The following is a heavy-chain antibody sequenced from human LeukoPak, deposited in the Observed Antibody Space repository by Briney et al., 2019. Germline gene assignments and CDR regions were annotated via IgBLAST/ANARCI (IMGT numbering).Heavy chain of an antibody. CDR1: GYSISSGYY. J-gene: IGHJ4*02. V-gene: IGHV4-38-2*02. CDR2: IYHSGST. Sequence: SETLSLTCTVSGYSISSGYYWGWIRQPPGKGLEWIGSIYHSGSTYYNPSLKSRVTISVDTSKNQFSLKLSSVTAADTAVYYCARGRGSGSTIGDYWGQGTLVTVSS. CDR3: ARGRGSGSTIGDY. D-gene: IGHD5-12*01.